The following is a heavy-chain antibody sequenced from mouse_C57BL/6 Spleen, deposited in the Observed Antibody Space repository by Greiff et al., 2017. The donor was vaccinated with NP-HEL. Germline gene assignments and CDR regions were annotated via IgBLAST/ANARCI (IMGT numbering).Heavy chain of an antibody. Sequence: QVQLQQSGPELVKPGASVKISCKASGYAFSSSWMNWVKQRPGKGLEWIGRIYPGDGDTNYNGKFKGKATLTADKSSSTAYMQLSSLTSEDSAVYFCAREGDSNFFFDYGGQGTTLTVSS. CDR1: GYAFSSSW. D-gene: IGHD2-5*01. V-gene: IGHV1-82*01. CDR3: AREGDSNFFFDY. CDR2: IYPGDGDT. J-gene: IGHJ2*01.